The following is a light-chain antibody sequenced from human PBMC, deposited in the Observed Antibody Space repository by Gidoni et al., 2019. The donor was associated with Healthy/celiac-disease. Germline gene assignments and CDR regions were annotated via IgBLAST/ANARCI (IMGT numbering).Light chain of an antibody. J-gene: IGKJ5*01. Sequence: AIRISQSPSSLSASTGDRVTITCRASQGISSYLAWYQQKPGKAPKLLIYAASTLQSGVPSRFSGSGSGTDFTLTISCLQSEDFATYYSQQYYSYPTCGQGTRLEIK. CDR3: QQYYSYPT. CDR1: QGISSY. V-gene: IGKV1-8*01. CDR2: AAS.